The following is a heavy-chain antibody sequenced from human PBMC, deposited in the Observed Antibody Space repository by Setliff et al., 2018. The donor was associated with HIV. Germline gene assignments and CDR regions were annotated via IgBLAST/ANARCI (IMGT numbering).Heavy chain of an antibody. Sequence: ALVKVSCKASGYNFFSYGISWVRQAPGQGLEWMGWISTFDGNTDYAQNVQDRVTMTTDTSTSTVYMELRSLRSDDTAVYYCARVPGDYGDRRGQGTLVTVSS. D-gene: IGHD4-17*01. J-gene: IGHJ4*02. CDR2: ISTFDGNT. CDR1: GYNFFSYG. V-gene: IGHV1-18*01. CDR3: ARVPGDYGDR.